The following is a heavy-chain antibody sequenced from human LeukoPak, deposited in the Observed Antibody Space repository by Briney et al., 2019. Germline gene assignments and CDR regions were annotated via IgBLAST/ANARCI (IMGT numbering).Heavy chain of an antibody. CDR3: ARRGRSAQPPLNYYYYYMDV. V-gene: IGHV4-61*02. J-gene: IGHJ6*03. D-gene: IGHD2-8*01. CDR2: IYTSGST. CDR1: GGSISSGSYY. Sequence: SQTLSLTCTVSGGSISSGSYYWSWIRQPAGKGLEWIGRIYTSGSTNYNPSLKSRVTISVDTSKNQFSLKLSSVTAADTAVYYCARRGRSAQPPLNYYYYYMDVWGKGTTVTISS.